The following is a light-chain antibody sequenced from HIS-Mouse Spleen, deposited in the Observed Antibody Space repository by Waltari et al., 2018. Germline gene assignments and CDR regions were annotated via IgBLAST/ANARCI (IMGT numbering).Light chain of an antibody. J-gene: IGLJ2*01. CDR1: ALPKKY. V-gene: IGLV3-10*01. Sequence: SYELTQPPSVSVSPGQTARITCSGDALPKKYAYWYQQKSGQAPVLVIYEDSKRTSGIAERFPGSSSGTMATLTISGAQVEDEADYYCYSTDSSGNHRVFGGGTKLTVL. CDR3: YSTDSSGNHRV. CDR2: EDS.